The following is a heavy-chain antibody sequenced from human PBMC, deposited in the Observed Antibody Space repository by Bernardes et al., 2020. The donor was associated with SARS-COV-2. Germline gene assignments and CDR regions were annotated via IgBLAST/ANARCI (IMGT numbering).Heavy chain of an antibody. J-gene: IGHJ6*02. V-gene: IGHV4-59*01. D-gene: IGHD2-21*01. CDR2: IYFTGYT. CDR1: HGSISTYY. CDR3: ARCVVGYYAMDV. Sequence: SETLSLTCTVSHGSISTYYWSWLRQPPGKGLEWIGYIYFTGYTRHNPSLKSRVTMSVDTSKNLFSLNLRSVTAADTAVYYCARCVVGYYAMDVWGQGTTVTVSS.